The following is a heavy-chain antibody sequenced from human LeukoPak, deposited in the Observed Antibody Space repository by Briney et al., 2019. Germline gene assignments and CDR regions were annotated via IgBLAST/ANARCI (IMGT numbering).Heavy chain of an antibody. Sequence: PSETLSLICTVSGASTSDFHWSWVRQPPGKGLEWIGYISYSGVTNYNPSLKSRVTISGDTSKNQFSLKLNSVTAADTAVYYCARSWTIYDPMDVWGKGTTVTVSS. V-gene: IGHV4-59*01. CDR3: ARSWTIYDPMDV. CDR1: GASTSDFH. CDR2: ISYSGVT. D-gene: IGHD5/OR15-5a*01. J-gene: IGHJ6*03.